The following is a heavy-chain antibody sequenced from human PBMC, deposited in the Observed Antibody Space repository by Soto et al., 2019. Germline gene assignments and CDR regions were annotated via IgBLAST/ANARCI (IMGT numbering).Heavy chain of an antibody. J-gene: IGHJ4*02. CDR1: GGSISNNH. CDR2: IDNSGST. D-gene: IGHD2-21*02. CDR3: ARGGENVALVVTATSRDAGPYYFDY. Sequence: PSETLSLTCTVSGGSISNNHWTWIRQSPGKGLEWIGFIDNSGSTKYSPSLKSRVTISVDTSKSQFSLKLSSVTAADTAVYYCARGGENVALVVTATSRDAGPYYFDYWGQGTLVTVSS. V-gene: IGHV4-59*01.